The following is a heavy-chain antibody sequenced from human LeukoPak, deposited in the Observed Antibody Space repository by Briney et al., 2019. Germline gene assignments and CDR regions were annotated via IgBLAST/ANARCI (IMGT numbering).Heavy chain of an antibody. D-gene: IGHD5-24*01. CDR1: GGSISSGGYF. Sequence: SQTLSLTCTVSGGSISSGGYFWTWIRQHPGRGLEWIGYIYNSGIIYYTPSLKSRLSISVDTSKNQFSLKLNSVTAADTAVYYCARDSGNLAFHIWGQGTVVIVSS. V-gene: IGHV4-31*03. CDR3: ARDSGNLAFHI. CDR2: IYNSGII. J-gene: IGHJ3*02.